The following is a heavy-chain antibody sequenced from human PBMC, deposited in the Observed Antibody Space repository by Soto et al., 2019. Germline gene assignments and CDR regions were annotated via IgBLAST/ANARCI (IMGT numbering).Heavy chain of an antibody. V-gene: IGHV4-30-2*01. CDR2: IYHSGST. D-gene: IGHD2-2*02. Sequence: SETLSLTCAVSGGSISSGGYSWSWIRQPPGKGLEWIGYIYHSGSTYYNPSLKSRVTISVDRSKNQFSLKLSSVTAADTAVYYCARGVVVVPAAILWFDPWGKGTLV. J-gene: IGHJ5*02. CDR3: ARGVVVVPAAILWFDP. CDR1: GGSISSGGYS.